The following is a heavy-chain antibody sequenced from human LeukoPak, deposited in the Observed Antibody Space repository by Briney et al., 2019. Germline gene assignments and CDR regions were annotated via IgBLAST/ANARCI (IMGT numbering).Heavy chain of an antibody. D-gene: IGHD3-22*01. J-gene: IGHJ4*02. CDR3: ARGGYYYDSSGPIFDY. V-gene: IGHV3-53*01. CDR2: IYSGGST. Sequence: GGSLRLSCAASEFTVSSNYMSWVRQAPGKGLEWVSVIYSGGSTYYADSVKGRFTISRDNSKNTLYLQMNSLRAEDTAVYYCARGGYYYDSSGPIFDYWGQGTLVTVSS. CDR1: EFTVSSNY.